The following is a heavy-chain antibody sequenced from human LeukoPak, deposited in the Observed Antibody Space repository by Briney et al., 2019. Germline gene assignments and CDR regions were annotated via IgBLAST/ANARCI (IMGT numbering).Heavy chain of an antibody. J-gene: IGHJ4*02. CDR3: AKPSIPLTYYYDSSGYYEGYYFDY. V-gene: IGHV3-23*01. CDR1: GFTFSSYA. D-gene: IGHD3-22*01. CDR2: ISGSGGST. Sequence: PGGSLRLSCAASGFTFSSYAMSWVRQAPGKGLERVSAISGSGGSTYYADSVKGRFTISRDNSKNTLYLQMNSLRAEDTAVYYCAKPSIPLTYYYDSSGYYEGYYFDYWGQGTLVTVSS.